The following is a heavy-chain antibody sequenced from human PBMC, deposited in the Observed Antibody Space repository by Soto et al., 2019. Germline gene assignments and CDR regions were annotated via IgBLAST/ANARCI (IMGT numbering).Heavy chain of an antibody. Sequence: QVQVQESCPGLVKPSETLSLTSTVSGGSVSSGDYYWSWIRQPPGKGLEWIGYIYYGGSTNHNPSLKSRVSISVDTSKNQFSLKLNSVTAADTAVYYCARIPVDTYMINGVDPWGQGTLVTVSS. CDR2: IYYGGST. V-gene: IGHV4-61*08. J-gene: IGHJ5*02. D-gene: IGHD3-16*01. CDR3: ARIPVDTYMINGVDP. CDR1: GGSVSSGDYY.